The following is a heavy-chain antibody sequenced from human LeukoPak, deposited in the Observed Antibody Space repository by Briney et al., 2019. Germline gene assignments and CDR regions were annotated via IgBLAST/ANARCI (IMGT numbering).Heavy chain of an antibody. CDR3: ARADSSGWYILDY. CDR1: GFTFSTYE. D-gene: IGHD6-19*01. CDR2: ISGSGSTI. V-gene: IGHV3-48*03. Sequence: PGGSLRLSCAASGFTFSTYEMHWVRQALGKGLEWVSDISGSGSTIYYADSVKGRFTISRDNAKNSLYLQMNSLRAEDTAVYYCARADSSGWYILDYWGQGTLVTVSS. J-gene: IGHJ4*02.